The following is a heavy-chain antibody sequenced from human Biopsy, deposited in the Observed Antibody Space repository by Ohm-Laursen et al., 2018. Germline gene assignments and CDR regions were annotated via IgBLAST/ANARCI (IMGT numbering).Heavy chain of an antibody. D-gene: IGHD3-22*01. Sequence: SVKVSCKASGYTFTSYHVHWVRQAPGQGLEWMGWINAKTGDTNYAQKFQGRVTMTRDTSISTAYVDLSSLRSDDTAVYYCTRGGYYYDSLAYYYWFDPWGQGTLVTVSS. CDR1: GYTFTSYH. V-gene: IGHV1-2*02. J-gene: IGHJ5*02. CDR3: TRGGYYYDSLAYYYWFDP. CDR2: INAKTGDT.